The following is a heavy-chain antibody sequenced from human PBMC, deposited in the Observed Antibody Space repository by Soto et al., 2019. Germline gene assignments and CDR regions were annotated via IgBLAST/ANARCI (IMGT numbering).Heavy chain of an antibody. Sequence: EVQLVESGGGLVQPGGSLKLSCAASGFTFSGSAMHWVRQASGKGLEWVGRIRSKANSYATAYAASVKGRFTISRDDSKNTVYRKKNSLKTEATAVYYGTREGNSSGWYIGQWGQGPLVTVSS. CDR3: TREGNSSGWYIGQ. J-gene: IGHJ4*02. V-gene: IGHV3-73*02. CDR2: IRSKANSYAT. CDR1: GFTFSGSA. D-gene: IGHD6-19*01.